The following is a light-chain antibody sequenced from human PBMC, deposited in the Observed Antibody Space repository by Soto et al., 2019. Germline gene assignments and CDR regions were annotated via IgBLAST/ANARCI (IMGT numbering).Light chain of an antibody. CDR2: GAS. CDR1: QSVSSSY. CDR3: QQYSNWPPIT. V-gene: IGKV3D-20*02. Sequence: EIVLTQSPATLSVSPGERATRACRASQSVSSSYLAWYQQKPGQAPRLLIYGASSRANGIPDRFSGSGSGTDFTLTISSLQSEDFAVYYCQQYSNWPPITFGQGTRLEIK. J-gene: IGKJ5*01.